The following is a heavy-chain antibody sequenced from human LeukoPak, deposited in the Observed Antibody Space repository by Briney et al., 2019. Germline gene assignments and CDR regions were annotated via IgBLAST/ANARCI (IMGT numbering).Heavy chain of an antibody. Sequence: GGSLRLSCATSGLTFSSYAMSWVRQAPGKGLEWVSAISGSGGSTYYADSVKGRFTISRDNSKNTLYLQMNSLRAEDTAVYYCAKDIRGVGATNFDYWGQGTLVTVSS. CDR1: GLTFSSYA. CDR2: ISGSGGST. CDR3: AKDIRGVGATNFDY. V-gene: IGHV3-23*01. D-gene: IGHD1-26*01. J-gene: IGHJ4*02.